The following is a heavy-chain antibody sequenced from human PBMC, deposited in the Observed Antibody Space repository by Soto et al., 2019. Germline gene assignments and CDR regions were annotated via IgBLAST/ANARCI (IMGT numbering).Heavy chain of an antibody. V-gene: IGHV3-23*01. CDR3: ATTLRTFYYFDY. J-gene: IGHJ4*02. Sequence: GGALRVSCAASGFTFSSYAMSWVRQAPGKGLAWVSTISGSGGSTYYADSVKGRYTISRDNSKNTLSLQMNSLRAEDTAVYYCATTLRTFYYFDYWGQGALVTVSS. CDR2: ISGSGGST. D-gene: IGHD3-3*01. CDR1: GFTFSSYA.